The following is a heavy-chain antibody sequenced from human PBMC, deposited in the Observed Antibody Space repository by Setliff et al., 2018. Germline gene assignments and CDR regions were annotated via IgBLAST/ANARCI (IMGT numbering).Heavy chain of an antibody. CDR3: AKASLAYSFGYYFDS. V-gene: IGHV3-30*02. D-gene: IGHD5-18*01. Sequence: GGSLRLSCTASESTFSSFGMHWVRQAPGKGLEWVGFIRYDGSYEYYADSVQGRFTISRDNSKNTLFLHMNNLRPEDTALYYCAKASLAYSFGYYFDSWGQGALGTVSS. J-gene: IGHJ4*01. CDR1: ESTFSSFG. CDR2: IRYDGSYE.